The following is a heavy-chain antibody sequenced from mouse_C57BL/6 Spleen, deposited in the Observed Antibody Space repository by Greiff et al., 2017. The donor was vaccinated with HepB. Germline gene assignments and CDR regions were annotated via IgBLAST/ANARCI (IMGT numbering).Heavy chain of an antibody. Sequence: VQLQQPGTELVKPGASVKLSCKASGYTFTSYWMHWVKQRPGQGLEWIGNINPSNGGTNYNEKFKSKATLTVDKSSSTAYMQLSSLTSEDSAVYYCARAGIYYYGSSYAMDYWGQGTSVTVSS. J-gene: IGHJ4*01. V-gene: IGHV1-53*01. CDR1: GYTFTSYW. CDR2: INPSNGGT. D-gene: IGHD1-1*01. CDR3: ARAGIYYYGSSYAMDY.